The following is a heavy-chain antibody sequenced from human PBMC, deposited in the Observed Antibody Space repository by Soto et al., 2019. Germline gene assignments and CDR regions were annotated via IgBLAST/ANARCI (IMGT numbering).Heavy chain of an antibody. Sequence: HPGGSLRLSCAASGFTFSSYAMHWVRQAPGKGLEWVAVISYDGSNKYYADSVKGRFTISRDNSKNTLYLQMNSLRAEDTAVYYCARDPGWGAPDAFDIWGQGTMVTVSS. CDR1: GFTFSSYA. CDR2: ISYDGSNK. J-gene: IGHJ3*02. CDR3: ARDPGWGAPDAFDI. V-gene: IGHV3-30-3*01. D-gene: IGHD3-16*01.